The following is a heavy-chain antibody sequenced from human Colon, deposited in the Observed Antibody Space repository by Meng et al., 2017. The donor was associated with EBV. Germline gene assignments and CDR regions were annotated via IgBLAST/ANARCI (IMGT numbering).Heavy chain of an antibody. CDR1: GLIVNNAW. V-gene: IGHV3-15*01. J-gene: IGHJ6*02. D-gene: IGHD3-16*01. Sequence: EVQLVESGGGLVKPGXXXXLSCAAPGLIVNNAWMSGVRQAPGKGLEWVGRIKSKTDGGTTDYAAPVKGRFTISRDDSKNTLYLQMSSLKTEDTAVYYCVTTSSLGSDYYYGMDVWGRGTTVTVSS. CDR3: VTTSSLGSDYYYGMDV. CDR2: IKSKTDGGTT.